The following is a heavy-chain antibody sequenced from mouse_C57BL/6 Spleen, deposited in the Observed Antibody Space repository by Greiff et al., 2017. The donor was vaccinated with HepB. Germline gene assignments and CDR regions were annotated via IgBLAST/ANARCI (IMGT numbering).Heavy chain of an antibody. CDR1: GFTFSSYA. CDR2: ISDGGSYT. Sequence: DVQLVESGGGLVKPGGSLKLSCAASGFTFSSYAMSWVRQTPEKRLEWVATISDGGSYTYYPDNVKGRFTISRDNAKNNLYLQMSHLKSEDTAMYYCAREGYSNYLMDYWGQGTSVTVSS. D-gene: IGHD2-5*01. CDR3: AREGYSNYLMDY. V-gene: IGHV5-4*01. J-gene: IGHJ4*01.